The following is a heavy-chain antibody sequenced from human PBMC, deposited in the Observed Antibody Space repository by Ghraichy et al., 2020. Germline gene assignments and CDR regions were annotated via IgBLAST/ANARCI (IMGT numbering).Heavy chain of an antibody. Sequence: GGSLRLSCAASGFTFSSYWMSWVRQAPGKGLEWVANIKQDGSEKYYVDSVKGRFTISRDNAKNSLYLQMNSLRAEDTAVYYCARGIVVVPAALVIEQWLVRYYFDYWGQGTLVTVSS. CDR3: ARGIVVVPAALVIEQWLVRYYFDY. CDR2: IKQDGSEK. J-gene: IGHJ4*02. V-gene: IGHV3-7*01. CDR1: GFTFSSYW. D-gene: IGHD2-2*01.